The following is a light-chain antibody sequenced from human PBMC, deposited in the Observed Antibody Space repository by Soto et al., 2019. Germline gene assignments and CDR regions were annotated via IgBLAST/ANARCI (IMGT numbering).Light chain of an antibody. CDR1: RRDVGGYNY. CDR3: SSYTRSSIYV. J-gene: IGLJ1*01. V-gene: IGLV2-14*01. CDR2: DVS. Sequence: QSVLTQPGSVSGSPVRSITISCTGTRRDVGGYNYVSWYQQHPGKAPKLMIYDVSNRPSGVSNRFSGSKSGNTASLTISGLQAEDEADYYCSSYTRSSIYVFGTGTKVTVL.